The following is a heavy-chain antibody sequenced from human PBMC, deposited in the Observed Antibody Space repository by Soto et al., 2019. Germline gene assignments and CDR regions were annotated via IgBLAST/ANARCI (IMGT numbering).Heavy chain of an antibody. J-gene: IGHJ6*02. D-gene: IGHD1-26*01. CDR1: GGTFSSYA. CDR3: ARGTRSGSYYYYGLDV. V-gene: IGHV1-69*06. Sequence: SVKVSCKASGGTFSSYAISWVRQAPGQGLEWMGGIIPIFGTTNYARRFQGRVTITADKSTSTAYMELRSLRSEDTAVDYCARGTRSGSYYYYGLDVWGQGTTVTVSS. CDR2: IIPIFGTT.